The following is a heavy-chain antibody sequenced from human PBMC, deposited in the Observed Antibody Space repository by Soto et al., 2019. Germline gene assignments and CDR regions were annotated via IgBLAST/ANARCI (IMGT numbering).Heavy chain of an antibody. CDR1: GYTFTSYG. V-gene: IGHV1-18*01. J-gene: IGHJ4*02. D-gene: IGHD3-3*01. CDR3: ARSQYEDSFDY. CDR2: ISAYNGKT. Sequence: ASVKVSCKASGYTFTSYGIRWVRQAPGHGLEWMGWISAYNGKTNYAQKLQGRVTMTTDTSTSTDHMELRSLRSDDTAVYYCARSQYEDSFDYWGQGTRVTVS.